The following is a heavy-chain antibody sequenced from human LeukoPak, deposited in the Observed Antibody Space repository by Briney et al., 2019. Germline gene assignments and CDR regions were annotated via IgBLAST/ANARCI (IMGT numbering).Heavy chain of an antibody. CDR2: IWYDGSNK. CDR3: AREKSASPWFGELLDYFDY. V-gene: IGHV3-33*01. CDR1: GFTFSSYG. D-gene: IGHD3-10*01. Sequence: GRSLRLSCAASGFTFSSYGMHWVRQAPGKGLEWVAVIWYDGSNKYYADSVKGRFTISRDNSKNTLYLQMNSLRAEDTAVYYCAREKSASPWFGELLDYFDYWGQGTLVTVSS. J-gene: IGHJ4*02.